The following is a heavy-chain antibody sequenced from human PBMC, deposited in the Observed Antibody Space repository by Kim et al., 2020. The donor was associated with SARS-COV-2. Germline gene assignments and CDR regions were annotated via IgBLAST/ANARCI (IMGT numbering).Heavy chain of an antibody. CDR1: GFTFSIYG. CDR2: ISGSTTAI. J-gene: IGHJ3*02. V-gene: IGHV3-48*04. CDR3: ARSSYDILDI. D-gene: IGHD3-9*01. Sequence: GGSLRLSCAASGFTFSIYGMNWVRQAPGKGLEWVSYISGSTTAIFYADSVKGRFIISRDNAKKSLYLQMNSLRAEDTAVYYCARSSYDILDIWGQGATVT.